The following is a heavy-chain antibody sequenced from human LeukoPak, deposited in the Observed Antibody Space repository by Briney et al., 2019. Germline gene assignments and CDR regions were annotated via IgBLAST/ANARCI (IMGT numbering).Heavy chain of an antibody. CDR1: GNYW. Sequence: GGSLRLSCAASGNYWMHWVRQVPGKGLVWVSHINSDGSWTSYADSVKGRFTISRDNSKNTLYLQMNSLRAEDTALYYCAKGYSSGWSPFDYWGQGTLVTVSS. CDR3: AKGYSSGWSPFDY. D-gene: IGHD6-19*01. J-gene: IGHJ4*02. V-gene: IGHV3-74*01. CDR2: INSDGSWT.